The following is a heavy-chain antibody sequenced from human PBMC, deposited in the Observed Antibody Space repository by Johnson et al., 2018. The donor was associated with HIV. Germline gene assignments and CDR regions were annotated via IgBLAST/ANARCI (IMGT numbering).Heavy chain of an antibody. D-gene: IGHD4-17*01. V-gene: IGHV3-30*04. CDR2: ISYDGSYK. CDR3: ARPSVMTTLTTTPWAFNI. Sequence: QVQLVESGGGVVQPGRSLRLSCAASGFTFSSYAMHWVRQAPGKGLEWVAIISYDGSYKFYADSVKGRFTISRDNSKNTLYLQMTSLRAEDTAVYYCARPSVMTTLTTTPWAFNIWGQGTMVTVSS. CDR1: GFTFSSYA. J-gene: IGHJ3*02.